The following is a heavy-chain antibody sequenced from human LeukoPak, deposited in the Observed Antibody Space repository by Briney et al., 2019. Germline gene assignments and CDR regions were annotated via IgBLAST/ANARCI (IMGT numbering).Heavy chain of an antibody. Sequence: GGSLRLSCAASGFTFSDYYMSWIRQAPGKGLEWVSYISSSGSTIYYADSVKGRFTISRDNAKNSLYLQMNSLRAEDTAAYYCARDLQQLVPFDYWGQGTLVTVSS. J-gene: IGHJ4*02. D-gene: IGHD6-13*01. CDR2: ISSSGSTI. CDR1: GFTFSDYY. CDR3: ARDLQQLVPFDY. V-gene: IGHV3-11*01.